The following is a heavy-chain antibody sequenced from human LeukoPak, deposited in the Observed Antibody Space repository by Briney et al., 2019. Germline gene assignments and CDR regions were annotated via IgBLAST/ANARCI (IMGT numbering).Heavy chain of an antibody. CDR1: GFTFGSYA. Sequence: GGSLRLSCAASGFTFGSYAMSWVRQAPGKGLEWVSAISGSGGSTYYADSVKGRFTISRDNSKNTLYLQMNSLRAEDTAVYHCASSGPYSSGWYAFDIWGQGTMVTVST. CDR3: ASSGPYSSGWYAFDI. D-gene: IGHD6-19*01. CDR2: ISGSGGST. J-gene: IGHJ3*02. V-gene: IGHV3-23*01.